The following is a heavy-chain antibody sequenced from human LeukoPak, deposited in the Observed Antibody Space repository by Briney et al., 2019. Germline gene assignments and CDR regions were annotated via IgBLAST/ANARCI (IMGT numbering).Heavy chain of an antibody. D-gene: IGHD5-18*01. V-gene: IGHV4-59*01. CDR2: ICCSGST. Sequence: PSETLSLTCAVSGGSISGYYWTWIRQSPGKGLEWIGYICCSGSTNYNPSLKSRVTISVDTSNNQFSLTLNSVTAADTAVYYCARALPSRGYSYGYFDYWGQGTQVAVSS. CDR1: GGSISGYY. CDR3: ARALPSRGYSYGYFDY. J-gene: IGHJ4*02.